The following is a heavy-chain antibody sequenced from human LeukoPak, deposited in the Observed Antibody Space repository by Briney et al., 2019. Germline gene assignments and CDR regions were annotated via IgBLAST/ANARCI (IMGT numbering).Heavy chain of an antibody. Sequence: KLGGSMRLSCAASGFTFSSYSMNWVRQAPGKGLEWVSSISSSSSYIYYADSVKGRLTISRDNAKNSLYLQMNSLRAEDTAVYYCARGIAARPGYWGRGTLVTVSS. V-gene: IGHV3-21*01. J-gene: IGHJ4*02. D-gene: IGHD6-6*01. CDR3: ARGIAARPGY. CDR2: ISSSSSYI. CDR1: GFTFSSYS.